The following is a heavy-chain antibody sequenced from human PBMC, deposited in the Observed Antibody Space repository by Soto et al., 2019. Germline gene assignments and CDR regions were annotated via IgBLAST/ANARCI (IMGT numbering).Heavy chain of an antibody. V-gene: IGHV1-69*02. CDR3: ARPLWFGEHSYGMDV. CDR2: IIPILGIA. J-gene: IGHJ6*02. CDR1: GGTFSSYT. D-gene: IGHD3-10*01. Sequence: QVQLVQSGAEVKKPGSSVKVSCKASGGTFSSYTISWVRQAPGQGLEWMGRIIPILGIANYAQKFQGRVTITADKSTSTAYMELSSLRSEDTAVYYCARPLWFGEHSYGMDVWGQGTTVTVSS.